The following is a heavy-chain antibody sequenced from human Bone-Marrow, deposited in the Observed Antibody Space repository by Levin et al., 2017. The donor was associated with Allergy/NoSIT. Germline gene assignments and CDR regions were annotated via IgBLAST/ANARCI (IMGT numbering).Heavy chain of an antibody. CDR1: GFTFSSYA. CDR3: AREITLRFLEWLSHRLPMDG. V-gene: IGHV3-30*04. J-gene: IGHJ6*02. D-gene: IGHD3-3*01. CDR2: ISYDGSNK. Sequence: GGSLRLSCAASGFTFSSYAMHWVRQAPGKGLEWVAVISYDGSNKYYADSVKGRFTISRDNSKNTLYLQMNSLRAEDTAVYYCAREITLRFLEWLSHRLPMDGWGQGTTVTVSS.